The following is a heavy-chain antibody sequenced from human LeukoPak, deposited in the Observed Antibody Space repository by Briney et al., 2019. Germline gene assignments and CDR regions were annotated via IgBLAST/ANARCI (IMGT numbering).Heavy chain of an antibody. D-gene: IGHD3-10*01. CDR2: IYYSGST. V-gene: IGHV4-30-2*03. CDR3: ARHPGAIDY. Sequence: SETLSLTCAVSGGSISSGDNSWSWIRQPPGKGLEWIGYIYYSGSTYYNPSLKSRVTISVDTSKNQFSLKLSSVTAADTAVYYCARHPGAIDYWGQGTLVTVSS. CDR1: GGSISSGDNS. J-gene: IGHJ4*02.